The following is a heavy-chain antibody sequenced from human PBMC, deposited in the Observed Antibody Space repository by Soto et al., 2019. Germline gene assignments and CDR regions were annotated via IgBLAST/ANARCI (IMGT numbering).Heavy chain of an antibody. CDR1: GGSISSGCYS. J-gene: IGHJ4*02. CDR2: IYHSGST. Sequence: SETLSLTCGVFGGSISSGCYSWSWLRQRPGKGLEWIGYIYHSGSTNYNPSLKSRVTISVDTSKNQFSLKLSSVTAADTAVYYCARGLLLRYFGWLPYYFDYWGQGTLVTVSS. V-gene: IGHV4-30-2*01. D-gene: IGHD3-9*01. CDR3: ARGLLLRYFGWLPYYFDY.